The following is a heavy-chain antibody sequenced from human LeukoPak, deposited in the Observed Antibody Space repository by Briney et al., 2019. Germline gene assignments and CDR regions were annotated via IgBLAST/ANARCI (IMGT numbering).Heavy chain of an antibody. Sequence: GESLKISCKGSGYTFTAYWIGWVRQMPGKGLELMGIIYPGDSDTRYSPSFQGQVTISADKSISAAYLRWSSLKASDTAIYYCARSSSPISTRGYFDYWGQGTLITVSS. CDR2: IYPGDSDT. V-gene: IGHV5-51*01. CDR1: GYTFTAYW. D-gene: IGHD2-21*01. CDR3: ARSSSPISTRGYFDY. J-gene: IGHJ4*02.